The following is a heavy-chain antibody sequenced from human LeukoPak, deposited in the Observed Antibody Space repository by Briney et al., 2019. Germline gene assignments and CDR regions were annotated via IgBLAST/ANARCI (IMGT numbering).Heavy chain of an antibody. D-gene: IGHD3-10*01. CDR2: IYYSGST. Sequence: SETLSLTCTVSGGSISSSSYYWGWIRQPPGKGLEWIGSIYYSGSTYYNPSLKSRVTISVDTSKNEFSLKLSSVTAADTAVYYCAREPWFGSGGMGVWGQGTTVTVSS. V-gene: IGHV4-39*02. CDR1: GGSISSSSYY. CDR3: AREPWFGSGGMGV. J-gene: IGHJ6*02.